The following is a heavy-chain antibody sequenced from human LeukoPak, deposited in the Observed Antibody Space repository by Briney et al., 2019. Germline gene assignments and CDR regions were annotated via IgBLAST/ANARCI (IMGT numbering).Heavy chain of an antibody. CDR1: GGSISSYY. CDR2: IYYSGST. J-gene: IGHJ3*02. D-gene: IGHD3-16*01. V-gene: IGHV4-59*08. Sequence: PSETLSLTCTVSGGSISSYYWSWIRQPPGKGLEWIGYIYYSGSTNYNPSLKSRVTMSIDTSKNQFSLRLNSVTAADTAVYYCARKGKLGDAFDIWGQGTMVTVSS. CDR3: ARKGKLGDAFDI.